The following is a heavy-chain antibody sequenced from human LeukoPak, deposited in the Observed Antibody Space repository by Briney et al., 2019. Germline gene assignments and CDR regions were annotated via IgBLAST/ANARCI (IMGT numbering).Heavy chain of an antibody. D-gene: IGHD4/OR15-4a*01. Sequence: KSSETLSLTCAVYGGSFSGYYWSWIRQPPGKGLEWIGEINHSGSTNYHPSLKSRVPISVDTSKNQFSLKLSSVTAADTAVYYCARNDYGDPYYYYGMDVWGQGTTVTVSS. CDR3: ARNDYGDPYYYYGMDV. J-gene: IGHJ6*02. CDR1: GGSFSGYY. CDR2: INHSGST. V-gene: IGHV4-34*01.